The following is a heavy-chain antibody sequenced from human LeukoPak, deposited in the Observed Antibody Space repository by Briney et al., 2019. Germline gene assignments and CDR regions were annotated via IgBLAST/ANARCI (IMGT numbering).Heavy chain of an antibody. Sequence: SETLSLTCTVSGGSISSSSYYWGWIRQPPGKGLEWIGSIYYSGSTYYNPSLKSRVTISVDTSKNQFSLKLSSVTAADTAVYYCARGYARKFLYWGQRTLVTVSS. CDR3: ARGYARKFLY. V-gene: IGHV4-39*07. D-gene: IGHD3-16*01. CDR1: GGSISSSSYY. J-gene: IGHJ4*02. CDR2: IYYSGST.